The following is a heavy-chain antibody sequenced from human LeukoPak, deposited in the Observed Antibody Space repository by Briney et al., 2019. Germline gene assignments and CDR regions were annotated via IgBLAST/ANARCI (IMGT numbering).Heavy chain of an antibody. J-gene: IGHJ4*02. CDR1: GFTFSSYA. CDR2: ISGSGGST. Sequence: GGSLRLSCAASGFTFSSYAMSWVRQAPGKGLEWVSAISGSGGSTYYADSVKGRFTISRDNSKNTLYLQMNSLRAEDTAVYYCAKDFEGYCSSTSCSLYDYWGQGTLVTISS. D-gene: IGHD2-2*01. V-gene: IGHV3-23*01. CDR3: AKDFEGYCSSTSCSLYDY.